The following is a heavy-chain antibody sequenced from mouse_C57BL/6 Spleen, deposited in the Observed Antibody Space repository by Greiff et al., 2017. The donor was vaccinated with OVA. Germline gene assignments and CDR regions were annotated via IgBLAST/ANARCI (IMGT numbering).Heavy chain of an antibody. J-gene: IGHJ2*01. Sequence: QVQLQQSGAELVRPGTSVKVSCKASGYAFTNYLIEWVKQRHGQGLEWIGVINPGSGGTNYNEKFKGKATLTADKSSSTAYMQHSSLTSEDSAVYFCAREDYGNYYFDYWGQGTTLTVSS. V-gene: IGHV1-54*01. CDR3: AREDYGNYYFDY. D-gene: IGHD2-1*01. CDR1: GYAFTNYL. CDR2: INPGSGGT.